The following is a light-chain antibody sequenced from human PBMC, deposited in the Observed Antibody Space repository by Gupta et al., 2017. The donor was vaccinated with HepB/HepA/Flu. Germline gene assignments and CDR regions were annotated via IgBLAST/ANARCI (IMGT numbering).Light chain of an antibody. CDR2: GSS. CDR3: QQDGSSPIT. Sequence: EIVLTQSPATLSLSSGERATLSCRASQSVTSSYLAWYQQKPGQAPILLIYGSSNRATGIPDRFSGSGYGTDFTLTISRLEPEDFAVYYCQQDGSSPITFGQGTRLEIK. CDR1: QSVTSSY. V-gene: IGKV3-20*01. J-gene: IGKJ5*01.